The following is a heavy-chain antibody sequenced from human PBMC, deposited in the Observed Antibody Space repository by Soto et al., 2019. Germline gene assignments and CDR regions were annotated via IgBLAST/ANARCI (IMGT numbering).Heavy chain of an antibody. Sequence: GGSLRLSCAGSGFTFRTHTLVCVWQAPGKGLEWVSSISSGGTYLEYAHSVKGRFAISRDDAKDSVFLQMNSLKTDDTDVYYCVKGGEDITSPYGMDVWGQGTTVTVSS. V-gene: IGHV3-21*06. J-gene: IGHJ6*02. CDR2: ISSGGTYL. CDR1: GFTFRTHT. D-gene: IGHD3-16*01. CDR3: VKGGEDITSPYGMDV.